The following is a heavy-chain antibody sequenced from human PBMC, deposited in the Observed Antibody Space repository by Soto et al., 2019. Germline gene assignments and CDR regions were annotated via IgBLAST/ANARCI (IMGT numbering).Heavy chain of an antibody. CDR3: AKNPDLYYFDY. V-gene: IGHV3-7*01. Sequence: GGSLRLSCAASGFTFSSYWMSWVRQAPGKGLEWVANIKQDGSEKYYVDSVKGRFTISRDNAKNSLYLQMNSLRAEDTAVYYCAKNPDLYYFDYWGQGTLVTVSS. J-gene: IGHJ4*02. CDR2: IKQDGSEK. CDR1: GFTFSSYW.